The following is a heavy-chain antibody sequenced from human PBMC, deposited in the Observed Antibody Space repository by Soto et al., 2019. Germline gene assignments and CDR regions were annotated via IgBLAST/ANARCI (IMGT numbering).Heavy chain of an antibody. CDR3: ARGVGSVSYYNQYTWFYP. J-gene: IGHJ5*02. Sequence: SETLSLTCTVSGGSISSYYWSWIRQPPGRGLEWVGYISYSRSTNYNPSLKSRVTISVDTSNNQFSLKLSYVTAAETAVYYCARGVGSVSYYNQYTWFYPWGQGTLVTVSS. CDR1: GGSISSYY. D-gene: IGHD3-10*01. V-gene: IGHV4-59*01. CDR2: ISYSRST.